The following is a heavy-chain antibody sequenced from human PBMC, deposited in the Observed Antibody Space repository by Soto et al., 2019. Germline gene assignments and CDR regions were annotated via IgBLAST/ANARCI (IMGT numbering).Heavy chain of an antibody. CDR2: ISGSGGSA. V-gene: IGHV3-23*01. CDR3: AKASDYDDILTGLH. J-gene: IGHJ4*02. CDR1: GFTCSSYA. D-gene: IGHD3-9*01. Sequence: EVQLLESGGGLVQPGGSLRFSCAASGFTCSSYARSWVRQAPGKGLDCSSTISGSGGSAYYADAVKGRFTITRDNSKNTLHLQMKSLRAEDTAVYYCAKASDYDDILTGLHWGQGTLVTVSA.